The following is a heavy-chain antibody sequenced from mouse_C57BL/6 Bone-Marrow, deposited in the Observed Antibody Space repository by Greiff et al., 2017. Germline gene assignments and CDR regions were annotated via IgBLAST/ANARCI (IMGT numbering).Heavy chain of an antibody. J-gene: IGHJ2*01. D-gene: IGHD2-4*01. CDR1: GYTFTSYW. Sequence: QVQLKQPGAELVKPGASVKLSCKASGYTFTSYWMHWVKQRPGQGLEWIGMIHPNSGSTNYNEKFKSKATLTVDKSSSTAYMQLSSLTSEDSAVYYCARLGDYDGGFDYWGQGTTLTVSS. V-gene: IGHV1-64*01. CDR2: IHPNSGST. CDR3: ARLGDYDGGFDY.